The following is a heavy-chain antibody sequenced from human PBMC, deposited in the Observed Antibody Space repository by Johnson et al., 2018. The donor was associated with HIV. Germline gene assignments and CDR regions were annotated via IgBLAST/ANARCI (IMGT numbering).Heavy chain of an antibody. CDR1: GFTFRSYA. Sequence: QVQLVESGGGVVQPGRSLRLSCAASGFTFRSYAMHWVRQAPGKGLEWVAVISYHGTNKYYADSVKGRFTISRDNSKNTLYLQMNSLRPEDTAVYYCARLRITMVRGGPDAFDIWGQGIMVTVSS. CDR2: ISYHGTNK. V-gene: IGHV3-30-3*01. CDR3: ARLRITMVRGGPDAFDI. D-gene: IGHD3-10*01. J-gene: IGHJ3*02.